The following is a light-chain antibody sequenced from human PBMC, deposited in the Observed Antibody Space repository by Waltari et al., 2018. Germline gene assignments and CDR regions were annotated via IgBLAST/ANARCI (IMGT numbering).Light chain of an antibody. CDR1: TRDVGDTDW. CDR2: DVS. Sequence: QSALTQPASVSGSPGQSLTISCTGTTRDVGDTDWVSWYQQHPGKAPKVVIFDVSYRPSGVSNRFSGSKSGNTASLTISGLQAEDEADYYCTSYTSRHSLVFGTGTKVTVL. J-gene: IGLJ1*01. CDR3: TSYTSRHSLV. V-gene: IGLV2-14*03.